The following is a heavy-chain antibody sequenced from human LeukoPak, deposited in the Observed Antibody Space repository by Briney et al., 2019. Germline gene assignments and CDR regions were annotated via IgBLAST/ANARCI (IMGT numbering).Heavy chain of an antibody. J-gene: IGHJ4*02. Sequence: SETLSLTCTVSGVSVSSGSSYWSWVRQPPGKGLEWIGYMYYTGSTNYNPSLKSRFTISINTSTNQFSLKLSSVTAADRAVYYCARLRFGDYPYYFDYWGQGTLVTVSS. CDR1: GVSVSSGSSY. CDR3: ARLRFGDYPYYFDY. D-gene: IGHD3-10*01. V-gene: IGHV4-61*01. CDR2: MYYTGST.